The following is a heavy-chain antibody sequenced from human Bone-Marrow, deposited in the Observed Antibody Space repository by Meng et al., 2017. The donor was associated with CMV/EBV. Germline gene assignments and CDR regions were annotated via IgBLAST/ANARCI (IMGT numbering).Heavy chain of an antibody. D-gene: IGHD3-22*01. Sequence: GGSLRLSCAASGFTFSSYGMHWVRQAPGKGLEWVAVISYDGSNQYYANSVKGRCTLSRDNSKNTLYLQMNSLRAEDTAVYYCAGDASYHDSSGYWEGAFDIWGQGTMVTVSS. V-gene: IGHV3-30*03. CDR1: GFTFSSYG. CDR2: ISYDGSNQ. J-gene: IGHJ3*02. CDR3: AGDASYHDSSGYWEGAFDI.